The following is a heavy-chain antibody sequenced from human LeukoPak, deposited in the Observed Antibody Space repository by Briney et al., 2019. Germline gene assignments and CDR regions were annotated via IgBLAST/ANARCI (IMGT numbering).Heavy chain of an antibody. J-gene: IGHJ4*02. D-gene: IGHD3-10*01. V-gene: IGHV3-23*01. Sequence: GGSLRLSCAASGFTFSSYGMSWVRQAPGKGLEWVSAISGSGGSTYYADSVKGRFTISRDNSKNTLYLQMNSLRAEDTAVYYCARDQRSYYYGSGSYSTFGYWGQGTLVTVSS. CDR1: GFTFSSYG. CDR2: ISGSGGST. CDR3: ARDQRSYYYGSGSYSTFGY.